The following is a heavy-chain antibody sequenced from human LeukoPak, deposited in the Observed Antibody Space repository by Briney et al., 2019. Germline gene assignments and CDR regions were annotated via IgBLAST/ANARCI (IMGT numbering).Heavy chain of an antibody. CDR1: GFIFDDYA. D-gene: IGHD3-9*01. CDR3: AKDSPVLRYFDYAMDV. Sequence: GGSLRLSCAASGFIFDDYAMHWVRHAPGKGLEWVSLITGDGGRTYYTDSVKGRFTISRDNSKNSLYLQMNSLTTEDTALYYCAKDSPVLRYFDYAMDVWGQGTTVTVSS. J-gene: IGHJ6*02. V-gene: IGHV3-43*02. CDR2: ITGDGGRT.